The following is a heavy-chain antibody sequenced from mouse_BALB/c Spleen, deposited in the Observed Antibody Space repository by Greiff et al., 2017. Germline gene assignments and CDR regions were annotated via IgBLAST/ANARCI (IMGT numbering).Heavy chain of an antibody. CDR1: GYTFTSYV. CDR2: INPYNDGT. CDR3: ARPLTVVAPDV. D-gene: IGHD1-1*01. J-gene: IGHJ1*01. V-gene: IGHV1-14*01. Sequence: VQLQQSGPELVKPGASVKMSCKASGYTFTSYVMHWVKQKPGQGLEWIGYINPYNDGTKYNEKFKGKATLTSDKSSSTAYMELSSLTSEDSAVYYCARPLTVVAPDVWGAGTTVTVSS.